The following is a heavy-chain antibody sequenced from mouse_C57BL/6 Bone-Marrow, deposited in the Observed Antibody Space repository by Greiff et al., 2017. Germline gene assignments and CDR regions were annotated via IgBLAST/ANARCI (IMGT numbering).Heavy chain of an antibody. J-gene: IGHJ3*01. V-gene: IGHV2-2*01. CDR2: IWSGGST. D-gene: IGHD2-3*01. CDR3: ARCGYYEAWFAY. CDR1: GFSLTSYG. Sequence: VQLQESGPGLVQPSQSLSITCTVSGFSLTSYGVHWVRQSPGKGLEWLGVIWSGGSTDYNAAFISRLSISKDNSKSQVFFKMNSLQADDTAIYYCARCGYYEAWFAYWGQGTLVTVSA.